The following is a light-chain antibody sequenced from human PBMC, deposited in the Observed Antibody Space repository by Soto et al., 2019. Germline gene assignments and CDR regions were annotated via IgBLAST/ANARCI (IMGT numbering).Light chain of an antibody. J-gene: IGKJ4*01. CDR3: LQHNTYPLT. V-gene: IGKV1-17*01. CDR1: QGIRND. CDR2: GAF. Sequence: DLQMTQSPSSLSASVGDRVTMTCRASQGIRNDLAWYQQKPGKAPKCLIYGAFSLQSGGPPRFSGSGSGTEFTLTISSLQPEDVATYYGLQHNTYPLTFGGGTKVEIK.